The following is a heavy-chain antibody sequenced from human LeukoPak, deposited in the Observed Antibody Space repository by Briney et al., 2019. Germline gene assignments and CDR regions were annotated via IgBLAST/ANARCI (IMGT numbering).Heavy chain of an antibody. CDR2: IYYSGST. CDR1: GGSISSGDYY. V-gene: IGHV4-30-4*08. J-gene: IGHJ4*02. Sequence: SETLSLTCTVSGGSISSGDYYWSWIRQPPGQCLEWIGYIYYSGSTYYNPSLKSRVTISVDTSKNQFSLKLSSVTAADTAVYYCARLMITFGGVIAPFDYWGQGTLVTVSS. D-gene: IGHD3-16*02. CDR3: ARLMITFGGVIAPFDY.